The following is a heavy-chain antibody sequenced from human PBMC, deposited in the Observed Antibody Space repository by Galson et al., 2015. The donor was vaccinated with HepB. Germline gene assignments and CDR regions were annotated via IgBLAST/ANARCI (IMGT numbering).Heavy chain of an antibody. CDR2: IYPGDSDT. D-gene: IGHD2-15*01. CDR1: GYTFTNYW. V-gene: IGHV5-51*01. Sequence: QSGAEVKKPGESLKISCKGSGYTFTNYWIGWVRQMPGKGLEWMGIIYPGDSDTRYSPSFQGQVTISADKSISTAYLQWSSLKASDTAMYYCARQARYCSGASCYSDRYWFDPWGQGTLVTVSS. CDR3: ARQARYCSGASCYSDRYWFDP. J-gene: IGHJ5*02.